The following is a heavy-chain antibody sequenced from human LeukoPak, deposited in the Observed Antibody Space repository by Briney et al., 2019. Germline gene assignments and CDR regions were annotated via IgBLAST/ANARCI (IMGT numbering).Heavy chain of an antibody. Sequence: GRSLRLSCAASGFTFSSYAMHWVRQAPGKGLEWVAVISYDGSNKYYADSVKGRFTISRDNSKNTLYLQMSSLRAEDTAVYYCAREWQQLDYWGQGTLVTVSS. CDR1: GFTFSSYA. V-gene: IGHV3-30*04. CDR3: AREWQQLDY. D-gene: IGHD6-13*01. J-gene: IGHJ4*02. CDR2: ISYDGSNK.